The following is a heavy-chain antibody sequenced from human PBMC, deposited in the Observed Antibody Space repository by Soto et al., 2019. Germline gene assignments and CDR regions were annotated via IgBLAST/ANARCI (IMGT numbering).Heavy chain of an antibody. CDR2: IYHSGST. Sequence: QVQLQESGPGLVKPSGTLSLSCAVSGGSIISSHWWTWVRQPPGKGLEWIGEIYHSGSTNYNPSHKSRVTISVDTSRNPFSLNLGSVTAADTAVYYCASSGGGEDYWGQGILVTVSS. D-gene: IGHD3-16*01. J-gene: IGHJ4*02. CDR1: GGSIISSHW. CDR3: ASSGGGEDY. V-gene: IGHV4-4*02.